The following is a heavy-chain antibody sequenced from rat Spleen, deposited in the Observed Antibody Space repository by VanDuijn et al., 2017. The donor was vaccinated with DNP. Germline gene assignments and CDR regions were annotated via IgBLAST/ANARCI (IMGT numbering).Heavy chain of an antibody. CDR3: SKGQLPWWFFDF. CDR2: ISINGGTT. J-gene: IGHJ1*01. D-gene: IGHD1-2*01. Sequence: EVQLVESGGGLVQPGRSMKLSCAASGFTFSTFPMAWVRQAPTKGLEWVASISINGGTTYYRNSVKGRFTISRDNAKSTLYLQMNSLRSEDTAIYYCSKGQLPWWFFDFWGPGTMVTVSS. CDR1: GFTFSTFP. V-gene: IGHV5-46*01.